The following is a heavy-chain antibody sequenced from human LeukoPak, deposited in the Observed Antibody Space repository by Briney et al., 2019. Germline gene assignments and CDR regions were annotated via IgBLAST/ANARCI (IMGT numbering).Heavy chain of an antibody. CDR1: GGSISSYC. V-gene: IGHV4-59*08. CDR2: IYYSGST. J-gene: IGHJ6*02. Sequence: SETLSLTCTCSGGSISSYCWSWIRQPPGKGLEWIGSIYYSGSTNYDPSLRSRVTVSIDTSKNQFSLKLTSVTAADTAMYYCASSDYDQYAMAVWGPGTTVTVSS. D-gene: IGHD6-6*01. CDR3: ASSDYDQYAMAV.